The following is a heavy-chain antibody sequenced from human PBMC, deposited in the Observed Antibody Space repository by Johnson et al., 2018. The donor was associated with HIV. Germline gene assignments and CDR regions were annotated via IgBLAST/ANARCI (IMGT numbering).Heavy chain of an antibody. J-gene: IGHJ3*02. CDR3: AKDLGTGDDAFDI. Sequence: MQLVESGGGLVQPGGSLRLSCAASGFTVSSNYMSWVRQAPGKGLEWVSAISGSGGSTYYADSVKGRFTISRDNSKNTLYLQMNSLRAEDTAVYYCAKDLGTGDDAFDIWGQGTMVTVSS. CDR2: ISGSGGST. CDR1: GFTVSSNY. V-gene: IGHV3-23*04. D-gene: IGHD7-27*01.